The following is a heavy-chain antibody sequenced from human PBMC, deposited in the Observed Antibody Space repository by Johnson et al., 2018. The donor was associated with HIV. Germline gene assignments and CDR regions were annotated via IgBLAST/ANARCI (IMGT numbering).Heavy chain of an antibody. CDR1: GFTLSSYW. Sequence: VQLVESGGGVVQPGGSLRLSCRASGFTLSSYWMHWVRQAPGKGLVWVSRINSDGSSTSYADSVQARFTISRDNAKNTLYLQMNSLRAEDTAVYYCAKERDSGSYLDAFDLWGQGTMVTISS. J-gene: IGHJ3*01. CDR2: INSDGSST. V-gene: IGHV3-74*01. D-gene: IGHD1-26*01. CDR3: AKERDSGSYLDAFDL.